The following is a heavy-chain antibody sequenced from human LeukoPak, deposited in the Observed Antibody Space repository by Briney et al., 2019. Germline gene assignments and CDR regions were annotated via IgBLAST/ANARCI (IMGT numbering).Heavy chain of an antibody. CDR2: IYFTGST. V-gene: IGHV4-61*01. Sequence: SETLSLTCTVSGVSVSSGNYYWSWIRQPPGKGLEWIGYIYFTGSTNYNPSLKSRVTISVDTSKTQFSLKLTSVTAADTAVYYCARASRNDYGDFWGQGTLVAVSS. J-gene: IGHJ4*02. CDR1: GVSVSSGNYY. CDR3: ARASRNDYGDF.